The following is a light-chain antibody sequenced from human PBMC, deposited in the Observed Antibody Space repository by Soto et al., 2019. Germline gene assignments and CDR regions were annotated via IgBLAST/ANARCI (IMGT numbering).Light chain of an antibody. Sequence: EIVLTQSPATLSLSPGERATLYCRASQSVSSYLAWYQQKPGQAPRLLIYDASNRVTGIPSRFSGSGSGTDFPLPISSLEPEDFAVYYCQHRSNWPPWTVGQGTKVEIK. CDR1: QSVSSY. J-gene: IGKJ1*01. CDR3: QHRSNWPPWT. CDR2: DAS. V-gene: IGKV3-11*01.